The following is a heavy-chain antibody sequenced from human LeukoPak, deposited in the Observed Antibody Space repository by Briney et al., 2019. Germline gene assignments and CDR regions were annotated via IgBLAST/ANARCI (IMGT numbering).Heavy chain of an antibody. D-gene: IGHD2-8*01. V-gene: IGHV3-7*03. Sequence: GGSLRLSCAASGFTFSSYWMSWVRQAPGKGLEWVANIKQDGSEKYYVDSVKGRFTISRDNSKNTLYLQVNSLRAEDTALYYCAKGPEGFCLNGVCPLFNYWGQGTLVTVSS. CDR3: AKGPEGFCLNGVCPLFNY. J-gene: IGHJ4*02. CDR1: GFTFSSYW. CDR2: IKQDGSEK.